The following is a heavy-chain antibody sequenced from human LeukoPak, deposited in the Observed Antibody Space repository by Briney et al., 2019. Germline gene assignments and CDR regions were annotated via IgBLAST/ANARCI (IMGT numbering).Heavy chain of an antibody. Sequence: GGSLRLSCAASGFTFSSHSMNWVRQAPGKGLEWVSSISSSSSYIYYADSVKGRFTISRDNAKNPLYLQMNSLRAEDTAVYYCAREELGHYDSIDYWGQGTLVTVSS. J-gene: IGHJ4*02. V-gene: IGHV3-21*01. CDR1: GFTFSSHS. D-gene: IGHD3-22*01. CDR3: AREELGHYDSIDY. CDR2: ISSSSSYI.